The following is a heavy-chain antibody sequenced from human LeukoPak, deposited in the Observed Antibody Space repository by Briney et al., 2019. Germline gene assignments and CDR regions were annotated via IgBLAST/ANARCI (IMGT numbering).Heavy chain of an antibody. J-gene: IGHJ2*01. Sequence: GGSLRLSCAASGFTFSSYAMSWVRQAPGKGLEWVSAISGSGGSTYYADSVKGRFTTSRDNSKNTLYLQMNSLRAEDTAVYYCAKGPNWGDHWYFDLWGRGTLVTVSS. CDR2: ISGSGGST. CDR1: GFTFSSYA. V-gene: IGHV3-23*01. CDR3: AKGPNWGDHWYFDL. D-gene: IGHD7-27*01.